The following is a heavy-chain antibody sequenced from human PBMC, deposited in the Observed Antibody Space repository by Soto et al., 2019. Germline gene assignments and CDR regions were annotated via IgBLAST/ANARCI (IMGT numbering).Heavy chain of an antibody. CDR1: GYSISSSNW. CDR3: ARDLWGYCGTDCYPLDV. Sequence: PSETLSLTCAVSGYSISSSNWWGWIRQPPGKGLEWIGYIYNTGTTVYNPSFKSRVTISVDTSKNQFSLKLNSVTAADTAVYYCARDLWGYCGTDCYPLDVWGQGTTVTVSS. J-gene: IGHJ6*02. V-gene: IGHV4-28*03. CDR2: IYNTGTT. D-gene: IGHD2-21*02.